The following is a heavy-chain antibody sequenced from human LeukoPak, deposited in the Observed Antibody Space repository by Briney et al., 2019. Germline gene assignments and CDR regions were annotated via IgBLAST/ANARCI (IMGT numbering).Heavy chain of an antibody. Sequence: GGSLRLSCAASGFTFSSYAMSWVRQAPGKGLEWVSAISGSGGSTYYADSVKGRFTISRDNSKNTLYLQMNSLRAEDMAVYYCASSGRPFEYSSSFDPWGQGTLVIVSS. CDR1: GFTFSSYA. J-gene: IGHJ5*02. D-gene: IGHD6-6*01. CDR3: ASSGRPFEYSSSFDP. CDR2: ISGSGGST. V-gene: IGHV3-23*01.